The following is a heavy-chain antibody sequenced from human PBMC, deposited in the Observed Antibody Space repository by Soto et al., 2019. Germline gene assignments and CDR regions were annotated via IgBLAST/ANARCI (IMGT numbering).Heavy chain of an antibody. Sequence: QVQLVESGGGVVQPGRSLRLSCAASGFTFSSYAMHWVRQAPGKGLEWVAVISYDGSNKYYADSVKGRFTISRDNSKNTLYLQMNSLRAEDTAVYYCARISRRGFLELHYYYYGMDVWGQGTTVTVSS. CDR2: ISYDGSNK. V-gene: IGHV3-30-3*01. CDR1: GFTFSSYA. J-gene: IGHJ6*02. CDR3: ARISRRGFLELHYYYYGMDV. D-gene: IGHD3-3*01.